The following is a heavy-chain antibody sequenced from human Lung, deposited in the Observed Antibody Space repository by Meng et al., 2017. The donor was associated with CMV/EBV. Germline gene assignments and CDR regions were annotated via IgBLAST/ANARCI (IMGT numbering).Heavy chain of an antibody. J-gene: IGHJ6*02. CDR1: GGXSISYY. CDR3: ARGSGYYGSGSYYSRYYYGMDV. D-gene: IGHD3-10*01. V-gene: IGHV4-59*01. Sequence: SXTXSLXCAVPGGXSISYYWSWTPQPPGKRLEWFGYIYYSGSTSYNPSLKSRVTISVDTFKNPFSLKLSSVTAADTAVYYCARGSGYYGSGSYYSRYYYGMDVWXQGTXVTVSS. CDR2: IYYSGST.